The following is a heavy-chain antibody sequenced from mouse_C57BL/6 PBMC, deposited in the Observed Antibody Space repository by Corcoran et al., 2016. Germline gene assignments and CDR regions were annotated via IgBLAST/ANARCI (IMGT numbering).Heavy chain of an antibody. CDR3: ARSEGYYGSSYGYFDV. Sequence: EVQLQQSGPELVKPGASVKISCKASGYTFTDYYMNWVKQSHGKGLEWIGDINPNNGGTSYNQKFKGKATLTVDKSSSTAYMELRSLTSEDSAVYYCARSEGYYGSSYGYFDVWGTGTTVTVSS. J-gene: IGHJ1*03. CDR1: GYTFTDYY. D-gene: IGHD1-1*01. CDR2: INPNNGGT. V-gene: IGHV1-26*01.